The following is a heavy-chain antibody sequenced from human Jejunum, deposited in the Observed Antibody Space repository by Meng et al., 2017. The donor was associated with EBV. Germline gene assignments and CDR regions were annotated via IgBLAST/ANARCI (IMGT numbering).Heavy chain of an antibody. D-gene: IGHD1-26*01. CDR3: ARDGEWDLGGVIDH. J-gene: IGHJ4*02. Sequence: EGQLVESGGGLVKPGGSLRLSCAASGFTFSDYAMNWVRQAPGKGLDWVSYISSSSSYIYYADSVKGRFTISRDNAKNSLYLQMNSLRAEDTAVYYCARDGEWDLGGVIDHWGQGTLVTVSS. V-gene: IGHV3-21*01. CDR1: GFTFSDYA. CDR2: ISSSSSYI.